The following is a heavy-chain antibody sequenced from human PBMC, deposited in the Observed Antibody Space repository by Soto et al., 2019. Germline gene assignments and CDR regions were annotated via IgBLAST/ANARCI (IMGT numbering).Heavy chain of an antibody. V-gene: IGHV3-33*01. D-gene: IGHD2-15*01. CDR3: TTEGGDCFGARCSSAK. J-gene: IGHJ4*02. CDR2: IRQDGGEK. CDR1: GFIFNTHG. Sequence: QVQLVESGGGVVQPGTSLRLSCVTAGFIFNTHGMHWVRQAPGKGLEWVAVIRQDGGEKYDADSVKGRFTISRAESKNTMHLEMNILTAEDTAVYYCTTEGGDCFGARCSSAKWGPGTVVTVFS.